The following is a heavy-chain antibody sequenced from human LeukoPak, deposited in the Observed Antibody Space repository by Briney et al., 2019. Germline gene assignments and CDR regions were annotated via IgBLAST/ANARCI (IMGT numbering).Heavy chain of an antibody. CDR2: ISAYNGNT. D-gene: IGHD2-2*01. J-gene: IGHJ5*02. CDR1: GYTFTSYG. CDR3: ARVARANCSSTSCYVLSNWFDP. V-gene: IGHV1-18*01. Sequence: GASVKVSCRASGYTFTSYGISWVRQAPGQGLEWVGWISAYNGNTNYAQKLQGRVTMTTDTSTSTAYMELRSLRSDDTAVYYCARVARANCSSTSCYVLSNWFDPWGQGTLVTVSS.